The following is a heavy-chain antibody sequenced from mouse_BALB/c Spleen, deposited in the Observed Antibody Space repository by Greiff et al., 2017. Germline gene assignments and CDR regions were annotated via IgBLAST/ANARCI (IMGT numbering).Heavy chain of an antibody. CDR2: ISTYYGNT. CDR3: AREGGDGYYAMDY. V-gene: IGHV1-67*01. Sequence: QVQLKQSGPELVRPGVSVKISCKGSSYTFTDYAMHWVKQSHAKSLEWIGVISTYYGNTNYNQKFKGKATMTVDKSSSTAYMELARLTSEDSAVYYCAREGGDGYYAMDYWGQGTSVTVSS. D-gene: IGHD1-1*02. J-gene: IGHJ4*01. CDR1: SYTFTDYA.